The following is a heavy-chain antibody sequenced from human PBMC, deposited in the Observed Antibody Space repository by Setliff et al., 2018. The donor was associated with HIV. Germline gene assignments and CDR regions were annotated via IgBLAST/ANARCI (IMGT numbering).Heavy chain of an antibody. CDR3: ASNWRFGELSH. Sequence: GGSLRLSCVASGFAFSDFSMFWARQAPGKGLEWVSSISSSSSYIYYADSVKGRFTISRDNAKNSLYLQMNSLRAEDTAVYYCASNWRFGELSHWGQGTLVTVSS. V-gene: IGHV3-21*01. J-gene: IGHJ4*02. CDR1: GFAFSDFS. D-gene: IGHD3-10*01. CDR2: ISSSSSYI.